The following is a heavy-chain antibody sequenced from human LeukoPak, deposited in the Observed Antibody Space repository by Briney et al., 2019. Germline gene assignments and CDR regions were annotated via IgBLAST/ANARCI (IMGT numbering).Heavy chain of an antibody. CDR2: INPSGGTT. CDR3: ATEMGV. J-gene: IGHJ6*04. CDR1: GYTFTTYY. V-gene: IGHV1-46*01. Sequence: ASVKVSCKASGYTFTTYYMHWVRQAPGQGLEWMGIINPSGGTTNYTQKFQGRLTMTRDTSTSTVYMELSTLRSEDTAVYYCATEMGVWGKGTTVTVSS.